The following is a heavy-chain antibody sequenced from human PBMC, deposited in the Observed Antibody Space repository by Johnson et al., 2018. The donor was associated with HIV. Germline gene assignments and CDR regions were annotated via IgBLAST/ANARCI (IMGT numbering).Heavy chain of an antibody. V-gene: IGHV3-30*04. Sequence: QVQLVESGGGVVQHGRSLRLSCAASGFTFSSYAMHWVRQAPGKGLEWVAVISYDGSNKYYADSVKGRFTISRDNSKNTLYLQMNSLRAEDTAVYYCARDWNNWNYGVPDAFDIWGQGTMVTVSP. CDR3: ARDWNNWNYGVPDAFDI. CDR2: ISYDGSNK. J-gene: IGHJ3*02. D-gene: IGHD1-7*01. CDR1: GFTFSSYA.